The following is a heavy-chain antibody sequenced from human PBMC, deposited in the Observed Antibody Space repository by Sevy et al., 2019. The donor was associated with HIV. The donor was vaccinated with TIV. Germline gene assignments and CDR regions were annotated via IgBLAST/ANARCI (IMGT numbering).Heavy chain of an antibody. CDR2: FDPEDGER. J-gene: IGHJ4*02. Sequence: ASVKVSCKVSGYTLTALSMHWVRQTPGKGLEWMGSFDPEDGERIYAQKFQVRVAMTEDTSTDTAYMELSSLRSEDTAVYYCATTKDYYESSGDPFDYWGQGTLVTVS. CDR1: GYTLTALS. V-gene: IGHV1-24*01. CDR3: ATTKDYYESSGDPFDY. D-gene: IGHD3-22*01.